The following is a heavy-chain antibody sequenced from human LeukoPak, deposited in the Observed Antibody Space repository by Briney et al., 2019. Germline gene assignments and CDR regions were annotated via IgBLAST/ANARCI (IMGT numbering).Heavy chain of an antibody. CDR1: GYSFTNYG. Sequence: ASVKVSCKASGYSFTNYGITWVRQAPGLGLEWMGWINAFNGDRDHAQKFQGRVTMTTDTSTSTAYMGLRSLRSDDTAVYYCARDGSGTWSDPWGQGTLVTVSS. J-gene: IGHJ5*02. CDR2: INAFNGDR. D-gene: IGHD3-10*01. V-gene: IGHV1-18*01. CDR3: ARDGSGTWSDP.